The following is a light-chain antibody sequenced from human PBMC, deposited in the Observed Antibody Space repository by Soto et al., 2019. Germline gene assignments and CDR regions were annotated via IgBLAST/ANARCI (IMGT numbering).Light chain of an antibody. Sequence: DIQMTQSPSTLSGSVGDRVTITCRASQNINSWLAWYQQKPGKAPKLLIYDASSLESGVPSRFSGSGSGTEFTLTISSLQPDDFATYYCQQYNSYPRTFGQGTKVDIK. CDR1: QNINSW. CDR3: QQYNSYPRT. J-gene: IGKJ1*01. V-gene: IGKV1-5*01. CDR2: DAS.